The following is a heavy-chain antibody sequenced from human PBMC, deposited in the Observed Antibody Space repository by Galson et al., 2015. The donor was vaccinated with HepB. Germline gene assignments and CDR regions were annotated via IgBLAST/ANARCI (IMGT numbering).Heavy chain of an antibody. D-gene: IGHD3-16*01. CDR1: GFRFSDYW. J-gene: IGHJ4*02. V-gene: IGHV3-7*03. CDR2: MKTEGFVI. CDR3: AREGGGFVQALLD. Sequence: SLRLSCAASGFRFSDYWMSWVRQAPGKGPEWVANMKTEGFVIRYADSVRGRFTISRGNPKNSMYLQMDSLRPEDSALYYCAREGGGFVQALLDWGPGTPVTVSS.